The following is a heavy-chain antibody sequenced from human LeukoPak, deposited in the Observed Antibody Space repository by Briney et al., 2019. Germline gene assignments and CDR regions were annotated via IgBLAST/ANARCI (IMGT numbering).Heavy chain of an antibody. CDR1: GFTFSSYE. J-gene: IGHJ4*02. CDR3: ARDLYDYVWGSYPPGY. V-gene: IGHV3-48*03. Sequence: GGSLRLSCAASGFTFSSYEMNWVRQAPGKGLEWVSYISSSGSTIYYADSVKGRFTISRDNAKNSLYLQMNSLRAEDTAVYYCARDLYDYVWGSYPPGYWGQGTLVTVSS. CDR2: ISSSGSTI. D-gene: IGHD3-16*02.